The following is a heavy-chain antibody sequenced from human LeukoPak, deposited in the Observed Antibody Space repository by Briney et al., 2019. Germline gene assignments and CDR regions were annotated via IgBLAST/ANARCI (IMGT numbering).Heavy chain of an antibody. CDR1: GGSISSGGYY. CDR2: IYHSGST. V-gene: IGHV4-30-2*01. Sequence: SETLSLTCTVSGGSISSGGYYWSWIRQHPGKGLEWIGYIYHSGSTYYNPSLKSRVTISVDRSKNQFSLKLSSVTAADTAVYYCARGGYSYGFNWFDPWGQGTLVTVSS. D-gene: IGHD5-18*01. J-gene: IGHJ5*02. CDR3: ARGGYSYGFNWFDP.